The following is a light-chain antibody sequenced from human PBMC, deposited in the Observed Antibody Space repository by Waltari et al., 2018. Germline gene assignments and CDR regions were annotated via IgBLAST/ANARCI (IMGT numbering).Light chain of an antibody. J-gene: IGLJ2*01. Sequence: QSALTQPASVSGSPGQSITISCTGTSRAVGGYNYVSWYQQHPGKAPKLMIYDVSKRPSGVSKRFSGSKSGNTASLTISGLQAEDEADYYCSSYTSSSTLVFGGGTKLTVL. CDR2: DVS. CDR1: SRAVGGYNY. V-gene: IGLV2-14*01. CDR3: SSYTSSSTLV.